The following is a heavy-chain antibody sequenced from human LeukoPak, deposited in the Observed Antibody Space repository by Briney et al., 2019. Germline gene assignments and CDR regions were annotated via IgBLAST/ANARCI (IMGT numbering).Heavy chain of an antibody. CDR3: AKHGYCSGISCFFDF. D-gene: IGHD2-2*03. V-gene: IGHV3-23*01. CDR2: ISGSGPYT. Sequence: GRSLRLSCAASGFTFSSYAMSRVRQAPGQGLEWVSGISGSGPYTFYTDSVKGRFTISRDSSKNTLYLQMNSLRAEDTALYYCAKHGYCSGISCFFDFWGQGTLVTVSS. CDR1: GFTFSSYA. J-gene: IGHJ4*02.